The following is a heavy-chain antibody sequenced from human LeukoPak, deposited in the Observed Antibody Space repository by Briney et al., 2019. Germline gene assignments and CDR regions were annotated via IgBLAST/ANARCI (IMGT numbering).Heavy chain of an antibody. CDR1: GGSINSYY. D-gene: IGHD2-2*01. J-gene: IGHJ6*02. CDR3: ARAIVLPAAMSQYFFYYGMDV. V-gene: IGHV4-59*01. CDR2: IYYSGST. Sequence: SETLSLTCTVSGGSINSYYWSWIRQPPGKGLEWIGYIYYSGSTNYNPSLKSRVTISVDTSKNQFSLKLSSVTAADTAVYYCARAIVLPAAMSQYFFYYGMDVWGQGTTVTVSS.